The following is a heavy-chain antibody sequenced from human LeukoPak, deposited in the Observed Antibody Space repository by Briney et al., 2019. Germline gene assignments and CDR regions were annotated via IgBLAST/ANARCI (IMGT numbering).Heavy chain of an antibody. J-gene: IGHJ6*03. D-gene: IGHD3/OR15-3a*01. Sequence: SVKVSCKASGGALSDYTISWVRQAPGQGLEWMGAILPMLGTAKYAQSLQGRVTITTDDSSSTVYMELSSLRFEDTASYFCARDGLLTRTGMDVWGKGTTVTVSS. CDR2: ILPMLGTA. V-gene: IGHV1-69*16. CDR3: ARDGLLTRTGMDV. CDR1: GGALSDYT.